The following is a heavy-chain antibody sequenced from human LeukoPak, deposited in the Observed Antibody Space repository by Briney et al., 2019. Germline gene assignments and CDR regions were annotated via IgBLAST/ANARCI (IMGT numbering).Heavy chain of an antibody. J-gene: IGHJ4*02. CDR2: ISTSGSTT. Sequence: GGSLRLSCAASGFTFSDYEINWVRQAPGKGLEWVSCISTSGSTTYYADSVEGRFTISRDNAKNSLFLQMNTLTAEDTAVYYCARGALHVFDYWGQGTPVTVSS. D-gene: IGHD3-10*02. CDR3: ARGALHVFDY. V-gene: IGHV3-48*03. CDR1: GFTFSDYE.